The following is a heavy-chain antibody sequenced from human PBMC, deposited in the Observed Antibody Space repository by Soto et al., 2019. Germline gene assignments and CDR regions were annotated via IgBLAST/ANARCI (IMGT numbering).Heavy chain of an antibody. V-gene: IGHV1-3*01. CDR1: GYTFTDYA. CDR2: IIPGNGNT. D-gene: IGHD3-16*01. J-gene: IGHJ4*02. Sequence: ASVKVSCKASGYTFTDYAMHWVRQAPGQRLEWMGWIIPGNGNTGYSQKFQGRVTFISDTSASTAYAEVSRLSSEDTALYYCAREVQLGGYYFDYWGQGTLVTVSS. CDR3: AREVQLGGYYFDY.